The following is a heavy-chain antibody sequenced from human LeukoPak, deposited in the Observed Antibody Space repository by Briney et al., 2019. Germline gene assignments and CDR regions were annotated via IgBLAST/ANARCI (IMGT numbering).Heavy chain of an antibody. CDR3: AREELFAYYFDY. CDR2: ISGSGGST. Sequence: PGGSLRLSCAASGFTFSSDAMSWVRQAPGKGLERVSAISGSGGSTYYADSVKGRFTISRDNSKNTLYLQMNSLRAEDTAVYYCAREELFAYYFDYWGQGTLVTVSS. D-gene: IGHD1-26*01. V-gene: IGHV3-23*01. CDR1: GFTFSSDA. J-gene: IGHJ4*02.